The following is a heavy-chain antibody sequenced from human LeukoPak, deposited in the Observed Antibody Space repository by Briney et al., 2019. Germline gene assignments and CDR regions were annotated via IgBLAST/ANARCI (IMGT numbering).Heavy chain of an antibody. CDR3: ARVPTVTFFDY. J-gene: IGHJ4*02. CDR1: GGSISSSSYY. V-gene: IGHV4-39*01. D-gene: IGHD4-17*01. Sequence: PSETLSLTCTVSGGSISSSSYYWGWIRQPPGKGLEWIGSLYYSGSTYYNPSLKSRVTISVDTSKSQFSMKLSSVTAADTAVYYCARVPTVTFFDYWGQGTLVTVSS. CDR2: LYYSGST.